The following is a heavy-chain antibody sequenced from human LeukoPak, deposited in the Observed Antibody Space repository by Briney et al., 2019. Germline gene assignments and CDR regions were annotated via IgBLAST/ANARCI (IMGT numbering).Heavy chain of an antibody. CDR1: GGSMSDSY. CDR2: VYDNGRTNYSGRT. D-gene: IGHD5-12*01. Sequence: PSETLSLTCGVSGGSMSDSYWSWIRQPPGKGLEWIGFVYDNGRTNYSGRTNYNPSLAGRVTMSMDTSKNQFSLKMSSVTAADTAVYFCARGHRYNNGYPYFDSWGQGTLVSVSS. J-gene: IGHJ4*02. V-gene: IGHV4-59*01. CDR3: ARGHRYNNGYPYFDS.